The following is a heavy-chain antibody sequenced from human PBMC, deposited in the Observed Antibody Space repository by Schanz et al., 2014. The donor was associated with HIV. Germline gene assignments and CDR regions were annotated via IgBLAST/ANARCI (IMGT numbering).Heavy chain of an antibody. D-gene: IGHD4-4*01. Sequence: EMQLLESGGDRVQPGGSLRLSCVASGLSFSSSDMSWIRQAPGKGLEWVSAISGSGGSTYYADSVKGRFTISRDNSKNTLYLQMNSLRAEDTAVYYCAKEAVTTCFDYWGQGTLVTVSS. CDR1: GLSFSSSD. V-gene: IGHV3-23*01. J-gene: IGHJ4*02. CDR2: ISGSGGST. CDR3: AKEAVTTCFDY.